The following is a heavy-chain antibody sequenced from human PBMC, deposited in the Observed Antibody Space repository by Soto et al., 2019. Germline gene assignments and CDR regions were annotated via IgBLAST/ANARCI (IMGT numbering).Heavy chain of an antibody. Sequence: SGPTLVNPTQTLTLTCSFSGFSLYINGVGVGWIRQPPGKALEWLALIYWDDDKRYSPSLKSRLTITKDTSKNQVVLTMTNMDPVDTATYYCARLYSGSYFAYWGQGTLVTVSS. CDR3: ARLYSGSYFAY. V-gene: IGHV2-5*02. J-gene: IGHJ4*02. D-gene: IGHD1-26*01. CDR2: IYWDDDK. CDR1: GFSLYINGVG.